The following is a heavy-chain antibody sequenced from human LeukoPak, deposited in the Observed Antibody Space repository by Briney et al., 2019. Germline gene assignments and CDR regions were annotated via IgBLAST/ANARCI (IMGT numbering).Heavy chain of an antibody. Sequence: GGSLRLSCAASGFTFSSYAMSWVRQAPGKGLEWVSAISGSGGSTYYAGSVKGRFTISRDNSKNTLYLQMNSLRAEDTAVYYCAKSLYIVFYYMDVWGKGTTVTVSS. CDR2: ISGSGGST. CDR1: GFTFSSYA. J-gene: IGHJ6*03. D-gene: IGHD2-15*01. V-gene: IGHV3-23*01. CDR3: AKSLYIVFYYMDV.